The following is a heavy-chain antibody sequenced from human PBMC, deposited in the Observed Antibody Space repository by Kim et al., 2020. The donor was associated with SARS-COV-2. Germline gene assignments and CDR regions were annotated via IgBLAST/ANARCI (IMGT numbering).Heavy chain of an antibody. V-gene: IGHV4-34*01. Sequence: SETLSLTCVVYGGSFSGYYWSWIRQPPGKGLEWIGEINHSGSTNYNPSLKSRVTISVDTSKNQFSLKLSSVTAADTAVYYCAREGGYKIGFYYYYGMDVWGQGTTVTVSS. D-gene: IGHD5-18*01. CDR1: GGSFSGYY. CDR2: INHSGST. CDR3: AREGGYKIGFYYYYGMDV. J-gene: IGHJ6*02.